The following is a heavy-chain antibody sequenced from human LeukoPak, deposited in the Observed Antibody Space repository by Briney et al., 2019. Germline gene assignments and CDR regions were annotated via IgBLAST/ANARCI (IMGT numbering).Heavy chain of an antibody. D-gene: IGHD4-17*01. J-gene: IGHJ5*02. CDR2: INHSGST. V-gene: IGHV4-34*01. CDR1: GGSFSGYY. Sequence: SETLSLTCAVYGGSFSGYYWSWIRQPPGKGLEWIGEINHSGSTNYNPSLKSRVTISVDTSKNQFSLKLSSVTAADTAVYYCAASSRDDYGPWGQGTLVTASS. CDR3: AASSRDDYGP.